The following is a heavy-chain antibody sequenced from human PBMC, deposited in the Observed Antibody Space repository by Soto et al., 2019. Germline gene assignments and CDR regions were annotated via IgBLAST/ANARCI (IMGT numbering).Heavy chain of an antibody. CDR3: ARQGFGPLHGLVDV. CDR2: VHHSWGS. D-gene: IGHD3-10*01. CDR1: GGSISSYY. Sequence: QVQLQESGPGLVKPSETLSLSCTVSGGSISSYYWSWFRQSPGKRMEWIGYVHHSWGSSYNPSLRIRVAISLDTSKSQFSLKVTSVPATDAAVYYCARQGFGPLHGLVDVWGQGTTVTVSS. V-gene: IGHV4-59*08. J-gene: IGHJ6*02.